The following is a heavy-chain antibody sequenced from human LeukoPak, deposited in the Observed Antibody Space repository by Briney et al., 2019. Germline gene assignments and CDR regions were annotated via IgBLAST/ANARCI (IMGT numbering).Heavy chain of an antibody. J-gene: IGHJ4*02. CDR2: ISSSSSYI. V-gene: IGHV3-21*01. Sequence: GGSLRLSCAASGFTFSSYSVNWVRQAPGKGLEWVSSISSSSSYIYYADSVKGRFTISRDNAKNSLYLPMNSLRAEDTAVYYCARTPAIVVVPAAMEYYFDYWGQGTLVTVSS. CDR3: ARTPAIVVVPAAMEYYFDY. CDR1: GFTFSSYS. D-gene: IGHD2-2*01.